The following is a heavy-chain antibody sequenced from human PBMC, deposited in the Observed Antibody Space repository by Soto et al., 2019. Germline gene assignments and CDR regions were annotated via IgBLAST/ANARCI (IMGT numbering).Heavy chain of an antibody. CDR3: AGRSGSQDRPRPTIYLYYSGMAV. V-gene: IGHV1-69*01. CDR2: IIPTPATT. D-gene: IGHD1-26*01. Sequence: QVQLVQSGSEVKKPGSSVKVSCKASGGTLNTNAISWVRQAPGQGLEWVGGIIPTPATTNYAQKFEGRVTITADESTGTVYMELSSLRSEDTAIYYCAGRSGSQDRPRPTIYLYYSGMAVWGQGTTVTVSS. CDR1: GGTLNTNA. J-gene: IGHJ6*02.